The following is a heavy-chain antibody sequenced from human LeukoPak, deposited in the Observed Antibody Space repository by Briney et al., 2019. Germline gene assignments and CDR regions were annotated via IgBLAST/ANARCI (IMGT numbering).Heavy chain of an antibody. Sequence: GGSLRLSCGASGFTFSSYALGWVRQAPGKGLEWVSSVSGSGSSTYYVGSVKGRFTISRDNSKNTLYLQMNSLRAEDTAIYYCAKDPSSGWPYYFEYWGQGTLVTVSS. CDR1: GFTFSSYA. CDR2: VSGSGSST. J-gene: IGHJ4*02. D-gene: IGHD6-25*01. CDR3: AKDPSSGWPYYFEY. V-gene: IGHV3-23*01.